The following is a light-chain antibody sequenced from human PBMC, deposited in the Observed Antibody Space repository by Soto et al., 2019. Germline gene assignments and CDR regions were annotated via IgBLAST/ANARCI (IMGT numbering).Light chain of an antibody. V-gene: IGKV1-5*03. J-gene: IGKJ2*01. CDR2: EAS. CDR1: QSISSW. CDR3: QQYNSFLYT. Sequence: DVQMTQSPSNLSASVGDRITITCRASQSISSWLAWYQQKPGKAPKLLIYEASSLDRGVPSRFSGSGSGTEFTLTINSLQPDDFATYYCQQYNSFLYTFGQGTKLEIK.